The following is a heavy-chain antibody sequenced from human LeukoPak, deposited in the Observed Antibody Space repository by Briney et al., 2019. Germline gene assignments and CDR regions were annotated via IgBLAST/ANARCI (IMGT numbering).Heavy chain of an antibody. CDR3: ARGFTTSSLWFDP. CDR2: INHSGTT. J-gene: IGHJ5*02. Sequence: SETLSLTCGVHGGSFSGYHWTWIRQRPGKGLEWIGDINHSGTTHYSPPLKGRVTMSVDKSNNHFSLNLHAVTAADTGVYYCARGFTTSSLWFDPWGQGILVTVSS. D-gene: IGHD6-6*01. CDR1: GGSFSGYH. V-gene: IGHV4-34*01.